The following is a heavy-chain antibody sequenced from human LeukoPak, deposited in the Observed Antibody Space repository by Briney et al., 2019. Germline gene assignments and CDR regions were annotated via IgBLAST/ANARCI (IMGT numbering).Heavy chain of an antibody. Sequence: ASVKVSCKASGYTFTGYYMHWVRQAPGQGLEWMGWINPNSGGTNYAQKFQGRVTMTRDTSISTAYMELSRLRSDDTAVYYCARDSGPRELLWFGEPFDPWGQGTLVTVSS. V-gene: IGHV1-2*02. J-gene: IGHJ5*02. CDR3: ARDSGPRELLWFGEPFDP. CDR2: INPNSGGT. CDR1: GYTFTGYY. D-gene: IGHD3-10*01.